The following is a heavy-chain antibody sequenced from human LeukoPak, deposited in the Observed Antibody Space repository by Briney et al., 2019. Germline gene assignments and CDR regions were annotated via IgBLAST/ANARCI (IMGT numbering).Heavy chain of an antibody. CDR1: GFTFSSYS. V-gene: IGHV3-21*01. J-gene: IGHJ4*02. CDR2: ISSSSSYI. CDR3: ARDPPTTVTTTGFDY. Sequence: KAGGSLRLSCAASGFTFSSYSMNWVRQAPGKGLEWVSSISSSSSYIYYADSVKGRFTISRDNAKNSLYLQMNSLRAEDTAVYYCARDPPTTVTTTGFDYWGQGTLVTVSS. D-gene: IGHD4-11*01.